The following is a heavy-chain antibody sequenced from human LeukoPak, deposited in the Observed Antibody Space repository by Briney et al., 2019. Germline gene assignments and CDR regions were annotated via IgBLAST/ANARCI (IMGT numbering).Heavy chain of an antibody. Sequence: PSETLSLTCTVSGGSISSYYWSWIRQPPGKGLEWVGYIYYSGSTNYNPSLKSRVTISVNTSKNQFSLKLSSVTAADTAVYYCARSSHYYDSSGFPGARIDYWGQGTLVTVSS. CDR2: IYYSGST. CDR3: ARSSHYYDSSGFPGARIDY. V-gene: IGHV4-59*01. J-gene: IGHJ4*02. CDR1: GGSISSYY. D-gene: IGHD3-22*01.